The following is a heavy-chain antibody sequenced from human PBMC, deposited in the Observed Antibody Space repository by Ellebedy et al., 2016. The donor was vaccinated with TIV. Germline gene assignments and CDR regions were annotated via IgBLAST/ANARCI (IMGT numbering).Heavy chain of an antibody. Sequence: SETLSLTCAVYGGSFSGYYWSWIRQPPGKGLEWIGEINHSGSTNYNPSLKSRVTISVDTSKNQFSLKLSSVTAADTAVYYCARVPAYCTNGVCHSPFDYWGQGTLVTVSS. J-gene: IGHJ4*02. CDR3: ARVPAYCTNGVCHSPFDY. D-gene: IGHD2-8*01. CDR1: GGSFSGYY. CDR2: INHSGST. V-gene: IGHV4-34*01.